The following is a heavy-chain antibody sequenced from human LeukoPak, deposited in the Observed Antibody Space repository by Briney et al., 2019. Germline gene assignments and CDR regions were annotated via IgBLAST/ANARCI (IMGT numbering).Heavy chain of an antibody. CDR1: GFTVSSNY. D-gene: IGHD5-24*01. V-gene: IGHV3-53*01. J-gene: IGHJ4*02. CDR2: IYSDGST. CDR3: ARDSRRDGYNYQDRSSYYFDY. Sequence: GGSLRLSCAASGFTVSSNYMSWVRQAPAKGLEWVSVIYSDGSTYYADSVKGRFTISRDNSKNTLYLQMNSLRAEDTAMYYCARDSRRDGYNYQDRSSYYFDYWGQGTLVTVSS.